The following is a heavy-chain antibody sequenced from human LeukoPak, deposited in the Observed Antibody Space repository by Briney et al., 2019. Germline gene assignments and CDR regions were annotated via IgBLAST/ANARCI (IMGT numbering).Heavy chain of an antibody. J-gene: IGHJ3*02. CDR2: ISGSGGST. Sequence: GGSLRLSCAASGFTFSSYAMSWVRQAPGKGLEWVSAISGSGGSTYYADSVKGRFTISRDNSKNTLYLQMNSLGAEDTAVYYCAKGWITIFGVVIGAFDIWGQGTMVTVSS. D-gene: IGHD3-3*01. CDR1: GFTFSSYA. CDR3: AKGWITIFGVVIGAFDI. V-gene: IGHV3-23*01.